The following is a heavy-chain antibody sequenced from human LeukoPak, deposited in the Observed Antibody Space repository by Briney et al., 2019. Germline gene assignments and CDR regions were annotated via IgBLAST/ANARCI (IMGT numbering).Heavy chain of an antibody. CDR3: ARVEAGGNDC. J-gene: IGHJ4*02. D-gene: IGHD4-23*01. Sequence: GGSLRLSCAASGFTFSDYYMSWIRQAPGKGLEWVSYISSSGSSIYYADSVKGRFTISRDNAKNSLYLQMDSLRAEDTAVYFSARVEAGGNDCWGQGTLVTVSS. CDR2: ISSSGSSI. V-gene: IGHV3-11*04. CDR1: GFTFSDYY.